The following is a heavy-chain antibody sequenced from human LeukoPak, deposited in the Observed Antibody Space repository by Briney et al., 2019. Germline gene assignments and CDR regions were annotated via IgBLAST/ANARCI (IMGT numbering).Heavy chain of an antibody. Sequence: PGGSLRLSCAASGFTFGSYGIHWVRQAPGKGLEWVAFIRYDGSNQYYAESVKGRFTISSDNSKNTLYLQVSSLRADDTAVYYCAKDRVAHCSGGTCSVDYWGQGTLVTVSS. CDR2: IRYDGSNQ. CDR1: GFTFGSYG. J-gene: IGHJ4*02. CDR3: AKDRVAHCSGGTCSVDY. D-gene: IGHD2-15*01. V-gene: IGHV3-30*02.